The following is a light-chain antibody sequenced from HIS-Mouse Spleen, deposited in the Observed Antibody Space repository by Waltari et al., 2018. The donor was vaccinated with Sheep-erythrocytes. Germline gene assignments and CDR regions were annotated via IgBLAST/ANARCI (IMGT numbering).Light chain of an antibody. CDR1: SSDVGGYNY. J-gene: IGLJ2*01. CDR3: CSYAGSYTLV. V-gene: IGLV2-11*01. Sequence: QSALTQPRSVSGSPGQSVTISCTGTSSDVGGYNYVSWYQQHPGKPPKLMIYGVSKRPSGVPDRFSGSKSGNTASLTISGLQAEDEADYYCCSYAGSYTLVFGGGTKLTVL. CDR2: GVS.